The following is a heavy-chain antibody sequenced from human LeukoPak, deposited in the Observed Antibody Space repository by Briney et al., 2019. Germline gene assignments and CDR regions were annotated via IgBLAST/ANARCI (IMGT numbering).Heavy chain of an antibody. D-gene: IGHD3-3*01. CDR3: ARHGRSGYYSFDY. CDR2: IYTSGST. J-gene: IGHJ4*02. Sequence: SETLSLTCTVSGGSISSYYCSWIRQPPGKGLEWIGYIYTSGSTNYNPDLRSRVTISVDTSKNQFSLKLSSVTAADTAVYYCARHGRSGYYSFDYWGQGTLVTVSS. CDR1: GGSISSYY. V-gene: IGHV4-4*09.